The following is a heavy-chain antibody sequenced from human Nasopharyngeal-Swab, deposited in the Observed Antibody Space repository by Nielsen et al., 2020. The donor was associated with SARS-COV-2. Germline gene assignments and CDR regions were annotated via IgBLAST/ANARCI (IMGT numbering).Heavy chain of an antibody. J-gene: IGHJ4*02. CDR3: AREDTDYYDSSGYFDY. CDR1: GFTLSDYY. V-gene: IGHV3-11*01. CDR2: ISSSGSTI. D-gene: IGHD3-22*01. Sequence: GESLKISCAASGFTLSDYYMSWIRQAPGKGLEWVSYISSSGSTIYYADSVKGRFTISRDNAKNSLYLQMNSLRAEDTAVYYCAREDTDYYDSSGYFDYWGQGTLITVSS.